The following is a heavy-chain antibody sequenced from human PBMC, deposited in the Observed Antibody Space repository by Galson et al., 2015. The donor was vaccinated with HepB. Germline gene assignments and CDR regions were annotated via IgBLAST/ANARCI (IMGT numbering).Heavy chain of an antibody. V-gene: IGHV1-3*01. D-gene: IGHD3-22*01. J-gene: IGHJ4*02. CDR2: ISVGNGYT. Sequence: SVKVSCKASGYIFTTYGIHWVRQAPGQRLELMGWISVGNGYTKYSQKFQGRVTITRDTSASTAHMELSSLRSEDTAVYYCARVPGYYYDTSGHFDYWGQGTLVTVSS. CDR1: GYIFTTYG. CDR3: ARVPGYYYDTSGHFDY.